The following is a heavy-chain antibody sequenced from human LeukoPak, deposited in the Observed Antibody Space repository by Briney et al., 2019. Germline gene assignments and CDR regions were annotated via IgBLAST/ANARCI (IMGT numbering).Heavy chain of an antibody. Sequence: PSETLSLTCTVSGGSISSGSYYWSWIRQPAGKGLEWIGRIYTSGSTNYNPSLKSRVTISVDTSKHQFSLKLSSMTAADTAVYYCARVGSSSWYNYYYYYMDVWGKGTTVTVSS. V-gene: IGHV4-61*02. CDR2: IYTSGST. D-gene: IGHD6-13*01. J-gene: IGHJ6*03. CDR3: ARVGSSSWYNYYYYYMDV. CDR1: GGSISSGSYY.